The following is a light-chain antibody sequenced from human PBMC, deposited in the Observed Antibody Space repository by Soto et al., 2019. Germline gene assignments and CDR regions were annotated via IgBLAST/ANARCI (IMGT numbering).Light chain of an antibody. CDR2: LNSDGSH. V-gene: IGLV4-69*01. CDR3: QNWGSGTVV. CDR1: SGHSSYA. Sequence: QPVLTQSPSASASLGASVKLTCTLSSGHSSYAIAWHQQQPEKGTRYLMKLNSDGSHSKGDGIPDRFSGSSSGAERYLTISSLQSEDEADYYCQNWGSGTVVFGGGTKLTVL. J-gene: IGLJ2*01.